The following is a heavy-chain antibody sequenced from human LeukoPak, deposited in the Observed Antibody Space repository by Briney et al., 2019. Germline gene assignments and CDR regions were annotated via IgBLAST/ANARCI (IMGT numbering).Heavy chain of an antibody. CDR2: ISPSGGIT. CDR3: AKSPWVVTKLFDY. Sequence: GGSLRLSCAASGFTFSSYWMSWVRQAPGKGLEWVSGISPSGGITYYTDSVKGRFTISRDNSKNTVSLQMNSLRGEDTAVYYCAKSPWVVTKLFDYWGQGTLVTVSS. D-gene: IGHD2-21*02. V-gene: IGHV3-23*01. CDR1: GFTFSSYW. J-gene: IGHJ4*02.